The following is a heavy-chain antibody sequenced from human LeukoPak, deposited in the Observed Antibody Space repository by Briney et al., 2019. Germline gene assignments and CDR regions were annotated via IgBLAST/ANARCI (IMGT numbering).Heavy chain of an antibody. Sequence: SETLSLTCTVSGGSINSYYWSWIRQPPRKGLEWIGYIYYSGSTNYNPSLKSRVTISVDTSKNQFSLKLSSVTAADTAVYYCARHGSAYALRNWGQGTLVTVSS. J-gene: IGHJ4*02. CDR1: GGSINSYY. D-gene: IGHD2-2*01. V-gene: IGHV4-59*08. CDR2: IYYSGST. CDR3: ARHGSAYALRN.